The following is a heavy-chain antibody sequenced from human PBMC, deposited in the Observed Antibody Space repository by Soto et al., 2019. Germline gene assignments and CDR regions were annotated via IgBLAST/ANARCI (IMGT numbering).Heavy chain of an antibody. D-gene: IGHD3-22*01. CDR2: IHPSGGST. V-gene: IGHV1-46*01. CDR1: GHTLTSHN. Sequence: GASVKVSCKASGHTLTSHNMHWVRQAPGQGPEWMGIIHPSGGSTSYAQKFQGRVTMTRDTSTSTVYMELSSLRSEDTAVYYCARAGDSSGYYVARLKSVELDYW. CDR3: ARAGDSSGYYVARLKSVELDY. J-gene: IGHJ4*01.